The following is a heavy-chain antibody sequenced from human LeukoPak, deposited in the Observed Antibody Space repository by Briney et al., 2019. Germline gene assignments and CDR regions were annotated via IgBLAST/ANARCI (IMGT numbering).Heavy chain of an antibody. Sequence: GGSLRLSCAASGFTFSSYWMHWVRQAPGKGLVWVSRINSDGSSTSCADSVKGRFTISRDNAKNTLYLQMNSLRAEDTAVYYCARAPYYDFWSGSYNWFDPWGQGTLVTVSS. CDR3: ARAPYYDFWSGSYNWFDP. J-gene: IGHJ5*02. V-gene: IGHV3-74*01. CDR2: INSDGSST. D-gene: IGHD3-3*01. CDR1: GFTFSSYW.